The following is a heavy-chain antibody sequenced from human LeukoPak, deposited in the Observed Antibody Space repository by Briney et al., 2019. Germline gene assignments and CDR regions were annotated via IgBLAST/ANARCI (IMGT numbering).Heavy chain of an antibody. CDR1: GFTFSSYW. V-gene: IGHV3-7*01. Sequence: PGGSLRLSCAASGFTFSSYWMSWVRQAPGKGLEWVANIKQDGSEKYYVDSVKGRFTISRDNAKNSLYLQMNSLRAEDTAVYYCARETGYDFWSGLGYMDVWGKGTTVTVSS. D-gene: IGHD3-3*01. J-gene: IGHJ6*03. CDR2: IKQDGSEK. CDR3: ARETGYDFWSGLGYMDV.